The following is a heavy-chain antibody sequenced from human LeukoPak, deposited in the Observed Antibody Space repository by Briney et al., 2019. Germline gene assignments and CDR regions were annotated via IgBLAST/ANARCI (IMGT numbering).Heavy chain of an antibody. D-gene: IGHD5-12*01. CDR2: ISYDGSNK. J-gene: IGHJ6*02. CDR1: GFTFSSYG. Sequence: PGGSLRLSYAASGFTFSSYGMQWVRRAPGKVLEWVAGISYDGSNKYYADSVKGRFTISRDNSKNTLYLQMNSLRAEDTAVYYCAKARGSGYESNPDGMDVWGQRTTVTVSS. CDR3: AKARGSGYESNPDGMDV. V-gene: IGHV3-30*18.